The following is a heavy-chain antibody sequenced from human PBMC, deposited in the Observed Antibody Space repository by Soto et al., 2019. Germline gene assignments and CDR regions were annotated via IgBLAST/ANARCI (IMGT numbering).Heavy chain of an antibody. J-gene: IGHJ4*02. CDR3: AKCSGGSCRN. CDR2: INHSGST. V-gene: IGHV4-34*01. CDR1: GGSFSGYY. Sequence: QVQLQQWGAGLLKPSETLSLTCAVYGGSFSGYYWSWIHQPPGKGLEWIGEINHSGSTNYNPSLKSRVTISVDTSKNQFSLKLSSVTAADTAVYYCAKCSGGSCRNWGQGTLVTVSS. D-gene: IGHD2-15*01.